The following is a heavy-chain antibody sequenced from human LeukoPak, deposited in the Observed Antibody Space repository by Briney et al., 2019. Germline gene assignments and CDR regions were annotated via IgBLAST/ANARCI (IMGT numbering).Heavy chain of an antibody. D-gene: IGHD3-9*01. J-gene: IGHJ4*02. CDR3: ARHTPDYDILTGYSDPPYYFDY. V-gene: IGHV4-34*01. Sequence: KASETLSLTCAVYGGSFSGYYWSWIRQPPGKGLEWIGEINHSGSTNYNPSLKSRVTISVDTSKNQFSLKLSSVTAADTAVYYCARHTPDYDILTGYSDPPYYFDYWGQGTLVTVSS. CDR2: INHSGST. CDR1: GGSFSGYY.